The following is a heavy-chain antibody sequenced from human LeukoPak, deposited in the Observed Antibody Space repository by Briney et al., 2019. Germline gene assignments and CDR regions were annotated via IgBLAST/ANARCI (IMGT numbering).Heavy chain of an antibody. CDR1: GFTFSNYG. Sequence: PGRSLTLSCAASGFTFSNYGMLWVRQAPGKGLEWVAVISYDGSNKYYGDSVKGRFTISRDNSKNTLYLQMNSMRAKDTAVYHCARDPYLYYSSGSPKRKRAQNYYCGMDVWAQGTTVTVSS. V-gene: IGHV3-30*03. CDR3: ARDPYLYYSSGSPKRKRAQNYYCGMDV. J-gene: IGHJ6*02. CDR2: ISYDGSNK. D-gene: IGHD3-10*01.